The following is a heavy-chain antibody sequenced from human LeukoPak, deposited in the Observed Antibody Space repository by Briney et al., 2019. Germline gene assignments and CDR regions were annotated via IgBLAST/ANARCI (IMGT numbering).Heavy chain of an antibody. CDR3: AKDRVAVTTVFDY. CDR1: GFTFSSYA. J-gene: IGHJ4*02. CDR2: ISGSGGST. D-gene: IGHD4-17*01. Sequence: RGSLRLSCAASGFTFSSYAMSWVRQAPGNGLEWVSAISGSGGSTYYADSVKGRFTISRDNSKNTLYLQMNSLRAEDTAVYYCAKDRVAVTTVFDYWGQGTLVTVSS. V-gene: IGHV3-23*01.